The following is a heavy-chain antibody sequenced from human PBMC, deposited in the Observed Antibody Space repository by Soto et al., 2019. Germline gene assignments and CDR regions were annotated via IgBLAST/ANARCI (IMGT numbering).Heavy chain of an antibody. D-gene: IGHD3-16*01. CDR2: TSYDGRDK. J-gene: IGHJ1*01. CDR3: ARGGTTGGLGG. Sequence: QVQLVESGGGVVQPGTSLRVSCVGSGFTFRSYVIHWGRQAPGKGLEWVALTSYDGRDKYYADSVRGRFTMSRDNSRKRVDLQRDSMRVEDTALYDCARGGTTGGLGGWGQGTLVSV. CDR1: GFTFRSYV. V-gene: IGHV3-30*13.